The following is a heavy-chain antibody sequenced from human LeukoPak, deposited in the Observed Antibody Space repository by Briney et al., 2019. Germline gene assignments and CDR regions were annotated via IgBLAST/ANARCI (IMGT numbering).Heavy chain of an antibody. Sequence: SETLSLSCTVSGGSIIDSSYYWGWIRQPPGKGLEWIGNIYYFGTTLHNPSLKSRVTMSVDTSKNQFSLKLSSVTAADTAVYYCARDSHAWYGQYYFDFWGQGALVTVSS. J-gene: IGHJ4*02. CDR3: ARDSHAWYGQYYFDF. CDR1: GGSIIDSSYY. V-gene: IGHV4-39*07. CDR2: IYYFGTT. D-gene: IGHD6-13*01.